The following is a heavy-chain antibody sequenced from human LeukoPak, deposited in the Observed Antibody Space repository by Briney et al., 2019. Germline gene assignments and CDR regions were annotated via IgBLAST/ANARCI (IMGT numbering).Heavy chain of an antibody. J-gene: IGHJ4*02. V-gene: IGHV3-23*01. CDR2: VSGSGSNT. CDR1: GFTFSSCA. Sequence: PGRSLRLSCAASGFTFSSCAMSWVRLAPGKGLEWVSAVSGSGSNTYYADSVKGRFTISRDNSRNTLYLQMNSLRAEDTAVYFCAKRGVVIRVILVGFHKEAQYFDSWGQGALVTVSS. CDR3: AKRGVVIRVILVGFHKEAQYFDS. D-gene: IGHD3-22*01.